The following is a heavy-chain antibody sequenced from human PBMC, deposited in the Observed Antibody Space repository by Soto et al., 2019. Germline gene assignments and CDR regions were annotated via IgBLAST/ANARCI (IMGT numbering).Heavy chain of an antibody. Sequence: QVQLQESGPGLVKPSETLSLSCSVSGDSVSSDIHYWSWIRQPPGKGLQWLGYIYYSGSTNYNPSHQSRVTISVDTSKNQFYLKLRSVTAADTAVYYCARDLYDFTSGSHHVAQNWGQGTLVTVSS. V-gene: IGHV4-61*01. J-gene: IGHJ4*02. CDR1: GDSVSSDIHY. CDR3: ARDLYDFTSGSHHVAQN. CDR2: IYYSGST. D-gene: IGHD3-10*01.